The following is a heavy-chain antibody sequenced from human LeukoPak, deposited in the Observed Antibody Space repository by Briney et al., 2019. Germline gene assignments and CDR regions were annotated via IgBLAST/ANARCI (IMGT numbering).Heavy chain of an antibody. J-gene: IGHJ4*02. CDR3: ASTVTPRKYYFDY. CDR1: GGSINSYY. V-gene: IGHV4-59*01. Sequence: SETLSLTCTVSGGSINSYYWSWIRQPPGKGLEWIGYIYYSGSTNYNPSLKSRVTISVDTSKNQFSLKLSSVTAADTAVYYCASTVTPRKYYFDYWGQGTLVTVSS. CDR2: IYYSGST. D-gene: IGHD4-17*01.